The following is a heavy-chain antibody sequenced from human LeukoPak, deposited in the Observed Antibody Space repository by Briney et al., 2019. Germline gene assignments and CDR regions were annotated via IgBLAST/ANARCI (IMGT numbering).Heavy chain of an antibody. V-gene: IGHV3-64*01. J-gene: IGHJ4*02. CDR1: GFTFSSYV. Sequence: TGGSLRLSCAASGFTFSSYVMHWVRQAPGKGLEYVSAISGNGGSTYHANSVKGRFTISRGNSKNTLYLQMGSLRTEDMAVYYCASGSYNSGWSPFDFWGQGTLVTVSS. CDR3: ASGSYNSGWSPFDF. CDR2: ISGNGGST. D-gene: IGHD6-19*01.